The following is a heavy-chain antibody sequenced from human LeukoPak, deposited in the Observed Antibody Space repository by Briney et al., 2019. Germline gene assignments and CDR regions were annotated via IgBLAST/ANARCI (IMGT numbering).Heavy chain of an antibody. V-gene: IGHV3-21*01. CDR3: ARDQYSSGWFDPVDY. CDR2: ISSSSSYI. D-gene: IGHD6-19*01. Sequence: GGSLRLSCAASGFTFSSYSMNWVRQAPGKGLEWVSSISSSSSYIYYADSVKGRFTISRDNAKNPLYLQMNSLRAEDTAVYYCARDQYSSGWFDPVDYWGQGTLVTVSS. CDR1: GFTFSSYS. J-gene: IGHJ4*02.